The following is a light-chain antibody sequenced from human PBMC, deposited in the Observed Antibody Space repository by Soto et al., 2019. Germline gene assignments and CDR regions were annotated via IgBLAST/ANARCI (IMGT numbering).Light chain of an antibody. CDR2: GAS. J-gene: IGKJ1*01. Sequence: IVLTHSPGTLSLSPGDRATLSCRASQSVSSSYLAWYQQKPGQAPGLLIYGASSRATGIPDRFSGGGSGTDFTLTISRLEPEDFAVYYCQQYGSSPWTFGQGTKVDIK. CDR1: QSVSSSY. V-gene: IGKV3-20*01. CDR3: QQYGSSPWT.